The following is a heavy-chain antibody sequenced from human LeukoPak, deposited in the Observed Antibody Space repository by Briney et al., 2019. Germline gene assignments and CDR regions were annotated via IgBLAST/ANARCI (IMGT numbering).Heavy chain of an antibody. D-gene: IGHD5-24*01. CDR2: ISYDGKNE. CDR1: GFTFSNFG. CDR3: AKQMAVDYFDY. V-gene: IGHV3-30*18. J-gene: IGHJ4*02. Sequence: PGGSLRLSCAASGFTFSNFGMHWVRQAPGKGLEWVAVISYDGKNEYYTDSVKGRFTISRVNAKNTLYLQMNSLRAEDTAVYYCAKQMAVDYFDYWGQGTLVTVSS.